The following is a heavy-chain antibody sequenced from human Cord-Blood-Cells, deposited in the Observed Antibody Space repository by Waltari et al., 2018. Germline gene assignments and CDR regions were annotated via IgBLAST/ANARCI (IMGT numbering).Heavy chain of an antibody. CDR1: GGSISSGDYY. D-gene: IGHD1-7*01. CDR3: ASSNQRNNWNYGVASDI. V-gene: IGHV4-30-4*01. Sequence: QVQLQESGPGLVKPSQTLSLTCTVSGGSISSGDYYWSWIRQPPGKGLEWIGYIYYSGSTYYNPSLKSRVTISVDTSKNQFSLKLSSVTAADTAVYYCASSNQRNNWNYGVASDIWGQGTMVTVSS. J-gene: IGHJ3*02. CDR2: IYYSGST.